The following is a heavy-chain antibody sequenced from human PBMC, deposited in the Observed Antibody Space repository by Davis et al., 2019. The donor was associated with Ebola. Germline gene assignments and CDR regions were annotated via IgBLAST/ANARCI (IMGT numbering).Heavy chain of an antibody. D-gene: IGHD3-22*01. Sequence: MPGGSLRLSCTVSGGSISSSSYYWGWIRQPPGKGLEWIGSIYYSGSTYYNPSLKSRVNISVDTSKNQFSLKLSSVTAADTAVYYCARGYPEYYYDSSGYYSRYYFDYWGQGTLVTVSS. V-gene: IGHV4-39*07. CDR2: IYYSGST. J-gene: IGHJ4*02. CDR3: ARGYPEYYYDSSGYYSRYYFDY. CDR1: GGSISSSSYY.